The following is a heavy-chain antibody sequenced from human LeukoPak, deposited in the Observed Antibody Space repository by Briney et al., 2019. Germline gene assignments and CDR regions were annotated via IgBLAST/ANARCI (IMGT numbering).Heavy chain of an antibody. Sequence: ASVKVSCKVSGYTLTELSMHWVRQAPGKGLEWMGGFDPEDGETIYAQKFQGRVTMTRDTSISTAYMELSRLRSDDTAVYYCAGANRDRRDAFDIWGQGTMVTVSS. D-gene: IGHD1-26*01. CDR2: FDPEDGET. CDR1: GYTLTELS. J-gene: IGHJ3*02. V-gene: IGHV1-24*01. CDR3: AGANRDRRDAFDI.